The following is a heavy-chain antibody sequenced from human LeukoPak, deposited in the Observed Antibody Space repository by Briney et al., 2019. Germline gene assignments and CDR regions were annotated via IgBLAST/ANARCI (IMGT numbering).Heavy chain of an antibody. D-gene: IGHD5-24*01. CDR2: IYYSGST. CDR1: GGFISSYY. V-gene: IGHV4-59*08. J-gene: IGHJ4*02. CDR3: ARRGDGYNPFDY. Sequence: PSETLSLTCTVSGGFISSYYWSWIRQPPGKGLKWIGYIYYSGSTNYNPSPKSRVTISVDTSKNQFSLKLSSVTAADTAVYYCARRGDGYNPFDYWGQGTLVTVSS.